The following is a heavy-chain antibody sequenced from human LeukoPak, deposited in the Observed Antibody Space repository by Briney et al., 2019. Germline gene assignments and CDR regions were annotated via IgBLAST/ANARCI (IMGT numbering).Heavy chain of an antibody. Sequence: GGSLGLSCAASGFTFSSYAMSWVRQAPGKGLEWVSAISGSGGSTYYADSVKGRFTISRDNSKNTLYLQMNSLRAEDTAVYYCAKDRRAYSSSWYRENRYYFDYWGQGTLVTVSS. D-gene: IGHD6-13*01. CDR2: ISGSGGST. CDR1: GFTFSSYA. V-gene: IGHV3-23*01. J-gene: IGHJ4*02. CDR3: AKDRRAYSSSWYRENRYYFDY.